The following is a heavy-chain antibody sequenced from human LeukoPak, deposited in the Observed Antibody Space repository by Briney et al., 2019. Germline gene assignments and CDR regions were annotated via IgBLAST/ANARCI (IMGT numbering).Heavy chain of an antibody. V-gene: IGHV1-46*01. J-gene: IGHJ4*02. CDR2: IKPSGGST. CDR1: GYTFTSYY. Sequence: GASVKVSCKASGYTFTSYYMHWVRQAPGQGLEWMGIIKPSGGSTGYAQKFQDRVTMIWDTSTSTVYMELRSLRSEDTAVYYCVREEEGGTFDYWGQGTLVTVSS. CDR3: VREEEGGTFDY. D-gene: IGHD3-16*01.